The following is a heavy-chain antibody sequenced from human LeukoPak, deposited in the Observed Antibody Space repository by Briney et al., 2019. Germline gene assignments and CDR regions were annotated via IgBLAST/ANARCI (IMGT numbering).Heavy chain of an antibody. CDR3: ASYYDSSGYYPMSAFDI. V-gene: IGHV1-2*02. CDR2: INPNSGGT. J-gene: IGHJ3*02. Sequence: GASVKVSCKASGYTFTGYYMHWVRQAPGQGLEWMGWINPNSGGTNYAQKFQGRVTMTRDTSISTAYMELSRLRSDDTAVYYCASYYDSSGYYPMSAFDIWGQGTMVTVS. D-gene: IGHD3-22*01. CDR1: GYTFTGYY.